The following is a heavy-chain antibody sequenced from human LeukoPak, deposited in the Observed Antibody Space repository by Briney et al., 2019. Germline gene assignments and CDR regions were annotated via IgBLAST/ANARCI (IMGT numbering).Heavy chain of an antibody. Sequence: SETLSLTCTVSGGSISSSSYYWGWIRQPPGKGLEWIGSIYYSGSTCYNPSLKSRVTMSVDTSKNQFSLKLSSVTAADTAVYYCARDSSGYLESFDYWGQGTLVTVSS. J-gene: IGHJ4*02. CDR1: GGSISSSSYY. CDR2: IYYSGST. CDR3: ARDSSGYLESFDY. V-gene: IGHV4-39*07. D-gene: IGHD3-22*01.